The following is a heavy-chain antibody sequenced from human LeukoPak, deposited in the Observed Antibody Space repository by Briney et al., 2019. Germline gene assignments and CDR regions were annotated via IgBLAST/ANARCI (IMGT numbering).Heavy chain of an antibody. D-gene: IGHD6-19*01. CDR1: GASISGWY. CDR2: IYGSGNT. V-gene: IGHV4-59*01. Sequence: SETLSLTCTVSGASISGWYWSWIRQPPGKGLEWIGYIYGSGNTNYNPSLKSRVTMSIDTSKNQFSLVLTSVTAADTATYYCARETSLAGFASGLGFNYWGQGILVTVSS. CDR3: ARETSLAGFASGLGFNY. J-gene: IGHJ4*02.